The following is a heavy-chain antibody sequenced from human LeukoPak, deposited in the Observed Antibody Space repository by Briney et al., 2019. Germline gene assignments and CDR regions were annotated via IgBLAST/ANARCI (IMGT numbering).Heavy chain of an antibody. J-gene: IGHJ3*02. V-gene: IGHV3-30*04. CDR3: ARGIQPPKYYGSGSDTFDI. CDR2: VSKDGNTK. CDR1: GFTFSTYA. Sequence: GTSLRLSCVASGFTFSTYAIHWVRQAPGKGLEWVAVVSKDGNTKYYADSVKGRFTISRDNSKNTVYLQMNSLRAEDTSVYYCARGIQPPKYYGSGSDTFDIWGQGTMVTVSS. D-gene: IGHD3-10*01.